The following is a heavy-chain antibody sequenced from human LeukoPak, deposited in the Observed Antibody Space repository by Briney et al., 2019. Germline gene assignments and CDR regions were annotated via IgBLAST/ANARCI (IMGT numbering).Heavy chain of an antibody. Sequence: SETLSLTCAVYGGSFSGYYWSWIRQPPGKGLEWIGEINHSGSTNYNPSLKSRVTISVDTSKNQFSLKLSPVTAADTAVYYCARTKKWLAFDDWGQGTMVTVSS. CDR3: ARTKKWLAFDD. J-gene: IGHJ3*01. D-gene: IGHD6-19*01. CDR2: INHSGST. CDR1: GGSFSGYY. V-gene: IGHV4-34*01.